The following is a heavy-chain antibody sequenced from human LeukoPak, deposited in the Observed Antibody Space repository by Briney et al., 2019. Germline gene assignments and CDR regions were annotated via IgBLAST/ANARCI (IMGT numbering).Heavy chain of an antibody. D-gene: IGHD3-16*01. CDR1: GFTFSSYW. CDR3: ARGRGGLHYYMDV. CDR2: RKQDGSEK. Sequence: GGSLRLSCAASGFTFSSYWMNWVRQAPGKGLEWVANRKQDGSEKYYVDSVKGRFTISRDNAKNSLYLQMNSLRAEDTAVYYCARGRGGLHYYMDVWGKGTTVIVSS. V-gene: IGHV3-7*01. J-gene: IGHJ6*03.